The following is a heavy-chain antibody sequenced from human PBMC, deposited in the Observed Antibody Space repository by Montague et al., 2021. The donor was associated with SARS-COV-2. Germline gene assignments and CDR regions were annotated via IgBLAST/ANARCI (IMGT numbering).Heavy chain of an antibody. J-gene: IGHJ4*02. D-gene: IGHD3-16*01. CDR3: ARMFYDYVCEPSRYRCKDFDF. Sequence: SETLSLTCSVSGDSISTNYWGWIRQPPGKGLEWIGHIYNSGSTIYNPSLKSRATIFIDVSKTQVSLRLSSVTATDTAVYYCARMFYDYVCEPSRYRCKDFDFWGQGTLVTVSS. V-gene: IGHV4-59*01. CDR2: IYNSGST. CDR1: GDSISTNY.